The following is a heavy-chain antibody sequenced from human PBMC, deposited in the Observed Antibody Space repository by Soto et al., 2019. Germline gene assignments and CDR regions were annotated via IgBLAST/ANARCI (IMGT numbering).Heavy chain of an antibody. D-gene: IGHD7-27*01. J-gene: IGHJ3*02. CDR2: ISYDGSNK. Sequence: GSLRLSCAASGFTFSSHGMHWVRQAPGKGLEWVAVISYDGSNKYYADSVKGRFTISRDNSKNTLYLQMNSLRAEDTAVYYCAKLAGVTGGHDAFDIWGQGTMVTVSS. CDR1: GFTFSSHG. V-gene: IGHV3-30*18. CDR3: AKLAGVTGGHDAFDI.